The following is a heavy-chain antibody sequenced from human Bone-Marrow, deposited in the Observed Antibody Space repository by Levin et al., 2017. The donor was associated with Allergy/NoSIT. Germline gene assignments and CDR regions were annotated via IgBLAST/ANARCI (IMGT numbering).Heavy chain of an antibody. CDR3: ARGVDIVVVVAADLNWFDP. CDR2: INSDGSST. V-gene: IGHV3-74*01. J-gene: IGHJ5*02. D-gene: IGHD2-15*01. Sequence: GGSLRLSCAASGFTFSSYWMHWVRQAPGKGLVWVSRINSDGSSTSYADSVKGRFTISRDNAKNTLYLQMNSLRAEDTAVYYCARGVDIVVVVAADLNWFDPWGQGTLVTVSS. CDR1: GFTFSSYW.